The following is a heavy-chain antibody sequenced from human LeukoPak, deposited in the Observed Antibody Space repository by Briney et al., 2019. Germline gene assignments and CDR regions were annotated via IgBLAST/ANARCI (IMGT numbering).Heavy chain of an antibody. Sequence: GGSLRLSCAASGFTVSNDYMSWVRQAPGKGLEWVSVIFSSGDTYYRDSVKGRFTISRDNSKNTVDLQMNSLRADDTAVYYCARVVVAVTNRFDPWGQGTLVTVSS. D-gene: IGHD2-15*01. J-gene: IGHJ5*02. CDR3: ARVVVAVTNRFDP. CDR2: IFSSGDT. CDR1: GFTVSNDY. V-gene: IGHV3-53*01.